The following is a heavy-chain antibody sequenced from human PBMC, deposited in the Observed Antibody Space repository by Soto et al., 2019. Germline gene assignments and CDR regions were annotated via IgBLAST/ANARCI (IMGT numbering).Heavy chain of an antibody. V-gene: IGHV3-23*01. CDR3: ARKVPGSTSRPDYWYFDL. CDR2: ISGGGDAP. D-gene: IGHD3-10*01. Sequence: EVQLLESGGGLVQPGGSLRLSCAGSGFTFINYAMNWVRQAPGKWLEWVSTISGGGDAPFFADSVRGRFTISRDHSKNPVTLQMNNLGVDDTAVYFCARKVPGSTSRPDYWYFDLWCRGTRVTVSS. CDR1: GFTFINYA. J-gene: IGHJ2*01.